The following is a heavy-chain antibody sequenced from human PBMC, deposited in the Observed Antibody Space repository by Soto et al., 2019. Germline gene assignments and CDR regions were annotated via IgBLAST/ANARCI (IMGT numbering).Heavy chain of an antibody. CDR1: GFTFSNYK. V-gene: IGHV3-21*01. CDR2: ISSGDSFI. CDR3: VRDSSQRDV. Sequence: GGSLRLSCAASGFTFSNYKMNWVRQAPGKGLEWISAISSGDSFIYYADSVKGRFTISRDDAKNSLYLQMSSLSVEDTAVYYCVRDSSQRDVWGQGTTVTVSS. J-gene: IGHJ6*02.